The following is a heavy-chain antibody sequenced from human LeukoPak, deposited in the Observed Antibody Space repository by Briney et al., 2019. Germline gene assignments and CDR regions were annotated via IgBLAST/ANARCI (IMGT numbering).Heavy chain of an antibody. CDR3: ARSGYSYGLDAFDI. Sequence: GGSLRLSCAASGFAFSTYSMNWVRQAPGKGLEWVSYISSSGSTIYYADSVKGRFTISRDNAKNSLYLQMNSLRAEDTAVYYCARSGYSYGLDAFDIWGQGTMVTVSS. J-gene: IGHJ3*02. D-gene: IGHD5-18*01. CDR2: ISSSGSTI. CDR1: GFAFSTYS. V-gene: IGHV3-48*04.